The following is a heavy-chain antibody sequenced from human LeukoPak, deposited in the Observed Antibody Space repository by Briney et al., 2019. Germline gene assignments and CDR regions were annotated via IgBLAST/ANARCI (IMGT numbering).Heavy chain of an antibody. V-gene: IGHV4-39*02. CDR2: SGST. CDR3: AREGDHYYYDSSGYPFDY. J-gene: IGHJ4*02. Sequence: SGSTYYNPSLKSRVTISVDTSKNQFSLKLSSVTAADTAVYYCAREGDHYYYDSSGYPFDYWGQGTLVTVSS. D-gene: IGHD3-22*01.